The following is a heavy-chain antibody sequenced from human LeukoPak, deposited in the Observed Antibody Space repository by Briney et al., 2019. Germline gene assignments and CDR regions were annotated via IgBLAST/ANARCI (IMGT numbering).Heavy chain of an antibody. Sequence: PGGSLRLSCAVSGFTFSTYGMHWVRQAPGKGLEWVAFIRYDGSNKYYADSVKGRFTISRDNSKNTLYLQMNSLRAEDTAVYYCARDLYLNWNDGYGMDVWGQGTTVTVSS. CDR3: ARDLYLNWNDGYGMDV. CDR2: IRYDGSNK. J-gene: IGHJ6*02. V-gene: IGHV3-30*02. D-gene: IGHD1-1*01. CDR1: GFTFSTYG.